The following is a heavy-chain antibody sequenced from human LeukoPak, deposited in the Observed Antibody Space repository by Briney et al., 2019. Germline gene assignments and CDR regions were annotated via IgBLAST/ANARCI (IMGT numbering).Heavy chain of an antibody. Sequence: PSETLSLTCAVYGGSFSGYYWSWIRQPPGKGLEWIGEINHSGSTYYNPSLKSRVTISVDTSKNQFSLKLSSVTAADTAVYYCARVSGYDWESSYDYWGQGTLVTVSS. V-gene: IGHV4-34*01. J-gene: IGHJ4*02. D-gene: IGHD5-12*01. CDR2: INHSGST. CDR3: ARVSGYDWESSYDY. CDR1: GGSFSGYY.